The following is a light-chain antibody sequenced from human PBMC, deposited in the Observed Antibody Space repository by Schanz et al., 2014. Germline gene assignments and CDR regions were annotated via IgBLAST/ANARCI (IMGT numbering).Light chain of an antibody. CDR1: SSDVGGYNY. V-gene: IGLV2-8*01. J-gene: IGLJ1*01. Sequence: QSALTQPPSASGSPGQSVTISCTGTSSDVGGYNYVSWYQQHPGKAPKLMIYEVSKRPSGVPDRFSGSKSGNTASLTISGLLAEDEADYYCSSYTSSSTLYVFGTGTKVTVL. CDR3: SSYTSSSTLYV. CDR2: EVS.